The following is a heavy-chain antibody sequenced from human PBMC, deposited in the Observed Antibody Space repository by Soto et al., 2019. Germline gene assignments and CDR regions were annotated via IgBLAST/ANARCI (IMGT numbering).Heavy chain of an antibody. CDR3: ARGTRDYGDYEDYYYYMDV. V-gene: IGHV3-11*01. J-gene: IGHJ6*03. CDR2: ISSSGSTI. D-gene: IGHD4-17*01. Sequence: GGSLRLSCAASGFTFSDYYMSWIRQAPGKGLEWVSYISSSGSTIYYADSVKGRFTISRDNAKNSLYLQMNSLRAEDTAVYYCARGTRDYGDYEDYYYYMDVWGKGTTVTVSS. CDR1: GFTFSDYY.